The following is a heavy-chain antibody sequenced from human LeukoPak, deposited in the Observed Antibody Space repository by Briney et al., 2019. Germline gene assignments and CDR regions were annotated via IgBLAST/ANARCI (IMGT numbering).Heavy chain of an antibody. J-gene: IGHJ4*02. CDR3: ARAASYNLEF. CDR1: GASIITTNY. CDR2: IQHTGRT. V-gene: IGHV4-4*02. D-gene: IGHD1-1*01. Sequence: SETLSLTCDVSGASIITTNYYSWVRQSPGKGLEWIAEIQHTGRTFYNPSLKSRVTMSVDKSKNQVSVRLASLTAADTAVYYCARAASYNLEFWGQGILVTVSS.